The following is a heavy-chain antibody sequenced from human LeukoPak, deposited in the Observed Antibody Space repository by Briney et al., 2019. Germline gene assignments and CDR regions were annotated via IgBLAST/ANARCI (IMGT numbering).Heavy chain of an antibody. Sequence: GGSLRLSCAASGFIFSNHGMNWVRQAPGKGLEWVSGISGDAGRTYYADSVKGRFTISRDNSKNTLYLQMNSLRAEDTAIYYCAKDWAWGAFAYWGQGTLVTVSS. CDR2: ISGDAGRT. CDR1: GFIFSNHG. CDR3: AKDWAWGAFAY. V-gene: IGHV3-23*01. D-gene: IGHD1-26*01. J-gene: IGHJ4*02.